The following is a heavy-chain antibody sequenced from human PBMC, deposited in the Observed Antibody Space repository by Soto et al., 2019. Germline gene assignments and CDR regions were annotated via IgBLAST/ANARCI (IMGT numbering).Heavy chain of an antibody. V-gene: IGHV3-23*01. CDR3: AKRYCSSTTCPNAAYYYFYGMDV. CDR1: GFTFSSYA. CDR2: ISGSGGST. J-gene: IGHJ6*02. D-gene: IGHD2-2*01. Sequence: GGSLRLSCAASGFTFSSYAMSWVRQAPGKGLEWVSGISGSGGSTYYPDSVKGRFTISRDNSKNTLYLQMNRLRAEDTAVYYCAKRYCSSTTCPNAAYYYFYGMDVWGQGTTVTVSS.